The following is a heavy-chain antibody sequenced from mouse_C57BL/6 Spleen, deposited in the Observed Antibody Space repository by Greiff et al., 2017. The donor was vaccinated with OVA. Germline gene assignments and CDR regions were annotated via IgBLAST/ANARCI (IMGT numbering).Heavy chain of an antibody. D-gene: IGHD2-2*01. J-gene: IGHJ2*01. CDR3: ARKPQGYDYFDD. CDR1: GFTFSDYG. CDR2: ISSGISTI. V-gene: IGHV5-17*01. Sequence: EVHLVESGGGLVKPGGSLKLSCAASGFTFSDYGMHWVRQAPEKGLEWVAYISSGISTIYYADTVKGRFTISRDNAKNTLYLQMSSLRSEDTALYYWARKPQGYDYFDDWGQGTTRTVSS.